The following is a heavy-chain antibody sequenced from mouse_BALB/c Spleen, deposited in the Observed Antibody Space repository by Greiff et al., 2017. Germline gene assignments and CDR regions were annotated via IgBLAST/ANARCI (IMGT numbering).Heavy chain of an antibody. J-gene: IGHJ2*01. CDR3: ARVRDYYGFDY. CDR2: ISYDGSN. D-gene: IGHD1-1*01. Sequence: VQLQQSGPGLVKPSQSLSLTCSVTGYSITSGYYWNWIRQFPGNKLEWMGYISYDGSNNYNPSLKNRISITRDTSKNQFFLKLNSVTTEDTATYYCARVRDYYGFDYWGQGTTLTVSS. V-gene: IGHV3-6*02. CDR1: GYSITSGYY.